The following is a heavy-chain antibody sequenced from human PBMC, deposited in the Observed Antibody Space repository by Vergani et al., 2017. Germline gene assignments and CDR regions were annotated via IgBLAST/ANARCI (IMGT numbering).Heavy chain of an antibody. J-gene: IGHJ6*03. V-gene: IGHV1-18*01. CDR1: GYTFTSYG. CDR3: ARVAENYDFWSGYYPAYYYYYMDV. CDR2: ISAYNGNT. D-gene: IGHD3-3*01. Sequence: QVQLVQSGAEVKKPGASVKVSCKASGYTFTSYGISWVRQAPGQGLEWMGWISAYNGNTNYAQKLQGRVTMTTDTSTSTAYMELRSLRSDDTAVYYCARVAENYDFWSGYYPAYYYYYMDVWGKGTTVTVSS.